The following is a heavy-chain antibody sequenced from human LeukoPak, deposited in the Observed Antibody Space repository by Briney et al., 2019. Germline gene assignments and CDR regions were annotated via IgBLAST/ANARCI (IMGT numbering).Heavy chain of an antibody. CDR2: IYYSGST. V-gene: IGHV4-31*03. J-gene: IGHJ5*02. Sequence: SETLSLTCTVSGGSISSSSYYWGWIRQPPGKGLEWIGYIYYSGSTYYNPSLKSRVTISVDTSKNQFSLKLSSVTAADTAVYYCAREGTTGNNWFDPWGQGTLVTVSS. D-gene: IGHD4-11*01. CDR1: GGSISSSSYY. CDR3: AREGTTGNNWFDP.